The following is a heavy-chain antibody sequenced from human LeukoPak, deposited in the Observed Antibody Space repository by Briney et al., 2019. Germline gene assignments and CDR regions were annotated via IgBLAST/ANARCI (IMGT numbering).Heavy chain of an antibody. D-gene: IGHD5-18*01. CDR1: GFTFSSYG. J-gene: IGHJ6*02. CDR2: IWYDGSNK. Sequence: GGSLRLSCAASGFTFSSYGMHWVRQAPGKGLEWVAVIWYDGSNKYYADSVKGRFTISRDNPKNTLYLQMNSLRAEDTAVYYCARDENVDTAMVWSYGMDVWGQGTTVTVSS. V-gene: IGHV3-33*01. CDR3: ARDENVDTAMVWSYGMDV.